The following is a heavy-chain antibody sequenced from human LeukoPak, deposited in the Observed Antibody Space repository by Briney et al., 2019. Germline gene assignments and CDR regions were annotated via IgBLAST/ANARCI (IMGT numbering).Heavy chain of an antibody. CDR3: ARIAGIAAAGTSYDWFDP. CDR2: IYYSGST. D-gene: IGHD6-13*01. CDR1: GGSVSSGSYY. V-gene: IGHV4-61*01. Sequence: SETLSLTCTVSGGSVSSGSYYWNWIRQPPGKGLEWIGYIYYSGSTNYNPSLKSRVTISVDTSKNQFSLKLSSVTAADTAVYYCARIAGIAAAGTSYDWFDPWGQGTLVTVSS. J-gene: IGHJ5*02.